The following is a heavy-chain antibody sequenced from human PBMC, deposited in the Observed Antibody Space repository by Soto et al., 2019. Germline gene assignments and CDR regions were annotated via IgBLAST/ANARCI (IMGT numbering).Heavy chain of an antibody. CDR2: IYYSGDT. J-gene: IGHJ4*02. CDR3: ARDTRYGVPDY. Sequence: TVSGGSISSYYWSWIRQPPGKGLEWIGYIYYSGDTNYNPSLKSRVTISVDTSKNQFSLSLSSLTAADTAVYYCARDTRYGVPDYWGQGTLVTVSS. CDR1: GGSISSYY. D-gene: IGHD4-17*01. V-gene: IGHV4-59*01.